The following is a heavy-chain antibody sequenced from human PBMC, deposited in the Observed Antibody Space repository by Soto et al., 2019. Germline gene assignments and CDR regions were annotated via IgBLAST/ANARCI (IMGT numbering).Heavy chain of an antibody. Sequence: GGSLRLSCAASGFTFSSYGMHWVRQAPGKGLEWVAVISYDGSNKYYADSVKGRFTISRDNSKNTLYLQMNSLRAEDTAVYYCAKDPFYGDSYYYYYYGMDVWGQGTTVTVSS. D-gene: IGHD4-17*01. CDR1: GFTFSSYG. CDR3: AKDPFYGDSYYYYYYGMDV. CDR2: ISYDGSNK. V-gene: IGHV3-30*18. J-gene: IGHJ6*02.